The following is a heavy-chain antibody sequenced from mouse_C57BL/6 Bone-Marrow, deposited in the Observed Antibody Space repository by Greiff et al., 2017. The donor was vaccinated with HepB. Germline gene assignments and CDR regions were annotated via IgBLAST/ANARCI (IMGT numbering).Heavy chain of an antibody. CDR1: GFSFNTYA. CDR2: IRSKSNNYAT. Sequence: EVQRVESGGGLVQPKGSLKLSCAASGFSFNTYAMNWVRQAPGKGLEWVARIRSKSNNYATYYADSVKDRFTISRDDSESMLYLQMNNLKTEDTAMYYCVRHGGYYFFYAMDYWGQGTSVTVSS. V-gene: IGHV10-1*01. CDR3: VRHGGYYFFYAMDY. J-gene: IGHJ4*01. D-gene: IGHD2-3*01.